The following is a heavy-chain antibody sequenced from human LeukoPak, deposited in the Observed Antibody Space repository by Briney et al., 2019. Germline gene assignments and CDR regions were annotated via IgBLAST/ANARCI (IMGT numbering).Heavy chain of an antibody. CDR2: ISGSGDNT. CDR3: LQLARDH. CDR1: GDSISSNDYY. D-gene: IGHD6-13*01. J-gene: IGHJ4*02. Sequence: PSETLSLTCTVSGDSISSNDYYWSWIRQPPGKGLEWVSVISGSGDNTYYADFVKGRFTISRDNSKNTLYLQMNSLRAEDTAVYYCLQLARDHWGQGTLVTVSS. V-gene: IGHV3-23*01.